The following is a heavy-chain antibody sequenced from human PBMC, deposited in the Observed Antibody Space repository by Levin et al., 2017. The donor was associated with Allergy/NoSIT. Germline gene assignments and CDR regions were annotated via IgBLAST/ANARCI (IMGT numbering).Heavy chain of an antibody. CDR3: AREVVGAYFDY. V-gene: IGHV1-2*02. Sequence: GESLKISCQTSGYTFTGYYFHWVRQAPGQGLEWMGWINPNGGATRFAEKFQGRVTMTRDTSISTAYMELNRLTSDDTAKYYCAREVVGAYFDYWGQGTLVTV. CDR2: INPNGGAT. D-gene: IGHD3-16*01. CDR1: GYTFTGYY. J-gene: IGHJ4*02.